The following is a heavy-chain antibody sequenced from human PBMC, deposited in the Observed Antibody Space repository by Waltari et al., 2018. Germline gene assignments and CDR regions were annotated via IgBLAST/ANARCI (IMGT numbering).Heavy chain of an antibody. CDR1: GYSFTSHW. D-gene: IGHD2-2*01. CDR3: VRHRTTYPLEIDY. Sequence: EVQLVQSAAEVKKPEESLRISCEGAGYSFTSHWSSWVRQMPGKGRERVGRIDPSDSFRNYGPAFEGHVTISVDQSLRTAYLQWDSLKASDTAIYYCVRHRTTYPLEIDYWGQGTLVTVSS. J-gene: IGHJ4*02. V-gene: IGHV5-10-1*01. CDR2: IDPSDSFR.